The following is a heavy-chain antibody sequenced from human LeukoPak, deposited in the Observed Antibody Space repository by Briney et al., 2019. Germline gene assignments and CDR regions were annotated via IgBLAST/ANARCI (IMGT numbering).Heavy chain of an antibody. Sequence: PGGSLRLSCVASGFTFNNYSMNWVRQAPGKGLEWVSSISSRSTYIYYADSLKGRFTISRDNAKNSLYLQMNSPRAEDTAVYYCAKDKERWGLDYWGQGTLVTVSS. J-gene: IGHJ4*02. CDR2: ISSRSTYI. CDR1: GFTFNNYS. V-gene: IGHV3-21*04. CDR3: AKDKERWGLDY. D-gene: IGHD2-15*01.